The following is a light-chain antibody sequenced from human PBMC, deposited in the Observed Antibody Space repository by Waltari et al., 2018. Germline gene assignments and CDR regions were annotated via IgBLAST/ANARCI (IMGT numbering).Light chain of an antibody. CDR1: QSVTSND. CDR3: HQYGTSPET. J-gene: IGKJ1*01. CDR2: GAS. Sequence: ELVLTQSPGTLSMSVGERATLSCWASQSVTSNDLAWYQQKPGQAPRLLIYGASNRATGIPDRFSGSGSATDFTLTISRLEPDDFAVYYCHQYGTSPETFGQGTKVEIK. V-gene: IGKV3-20*01.